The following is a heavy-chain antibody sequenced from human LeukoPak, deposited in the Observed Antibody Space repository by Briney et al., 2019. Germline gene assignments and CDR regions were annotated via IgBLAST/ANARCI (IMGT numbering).Heavy chain of an antibody. Sequence: ASVKVSCKASGYTFTSYYMHWVRQAPGQGLEWMGIINPSGGSTSYAQKFQGRVTMTRDMSTSTVYMELSSLRSEDTAVYYCARVWRGYYDSSAPYYFDYWGQGTLVTVSS. CDR3: ARVWRGYYDSSAPYYFDY. V-gene: IGHV1-46*01. CDR1: GYTFTSYY. CDR2: INPSGGST. J-gene: IGHJ4*02. D-gene: IGHD3-22*01.